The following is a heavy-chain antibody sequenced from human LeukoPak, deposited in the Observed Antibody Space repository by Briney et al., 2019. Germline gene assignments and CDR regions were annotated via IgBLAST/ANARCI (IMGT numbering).Heavy chain of an antibody. V-gene: IGHV1-69*13. CDR2: IIPIFGTA. CDR3: ARDSLYSSSWPHYYGMDV. D-gene: IGHD6-13*01. CDR1: GGTFSIYA. Sequence: SVKVSCKASGGTFSIYAISWVRQAPGQGLEWMGGIIPIFGTANYAQKFQGRVTITADESTSTAYMELSSPRSGDTAVYYCARDSLYSSSWPHYYGMDVWGQGTTVTVSS. J-gene: IGHJ6*02.